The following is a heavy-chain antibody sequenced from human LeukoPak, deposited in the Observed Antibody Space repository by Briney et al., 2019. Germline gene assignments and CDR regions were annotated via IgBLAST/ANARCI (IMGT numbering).Heavy chain of an antibody. CDR2: ISYDGSNK. J-gene: IGHJ3*02. CDR1: GFTFSTYG. Sequence: GRSLRLSCAASGFTFSTYGMHWVRQAPGKGLEWVAIISYDGSNKYYADSVKGRFTISRDNSKNTLYLQMNSLRAEDTAVYYCAKARVTMVRGVSYAFDIWGQGTMATVSS. V-gene: IGHV3-30*18. CDR3: AKARVTMVRGVSYAFDI. D-gene: IGHD3-10*01.